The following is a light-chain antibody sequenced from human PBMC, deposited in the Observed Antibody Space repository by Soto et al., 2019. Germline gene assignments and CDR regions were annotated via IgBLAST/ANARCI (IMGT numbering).Light chain of an antibody. Sequence: EIVLTQSPGTLSLSPGEGATLSCRASQRVSSSYLAWYRQSPGQAPRLLIYGASIRATGIPDRFSGSGSGTDFTLTISRLEPEDFAVYYCQQFGSSPSFGPGTTVDI. CDR2: GAS. CDR3: QQFGSSPS. J-gene: IGKJ3*01. CDR1: QRVSSSY. V-gene: IGKV3-20*01.